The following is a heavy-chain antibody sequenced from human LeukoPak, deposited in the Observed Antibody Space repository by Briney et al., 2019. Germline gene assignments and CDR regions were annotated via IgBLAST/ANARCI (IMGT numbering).Heavy chain of an antibody. CDR2: ISSNGGNT. D-gene: IGHD2/OR15-2a*01. J-gene: IGHJ5*02. V-gene: IGHV3-64D*06. Sequence: GGSLRLSCSVSGFTFSSYAMNWVRQAPGKGLQYVSAISSNGGNTYYADSVKGRFTISRDNSKNTLYLQMSSLRAEDTAVYYCVKGPSSPIKTPTSTGWFDPWGQGTLVTVSS. CDR1: GFTFSSYA. CDR3: VKGPSSPIKTPTSTGWFDP.